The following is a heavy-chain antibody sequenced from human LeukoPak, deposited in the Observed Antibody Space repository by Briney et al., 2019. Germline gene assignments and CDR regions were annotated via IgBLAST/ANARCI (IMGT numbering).Heavy chain of an antibody. D-gene: IGHD2-15*01. Sequence: GGSLRLSCAASGFTFSSYEMNWVRQAPGKGLEWVSYISSSGSTIYYADSVKGRFTISRDNAKNSLYLQMNSLRAEDTAGYYCARTPMYCSGGSCYSDWGQGTLVTVSS. CDR2: ISSSGSTI. CDR3: ARTPMYCSGGSCYSD. CDR1: GFTFSSYE. J-gene: IGHJ4*02. V-gene: IGHV3-48*03.